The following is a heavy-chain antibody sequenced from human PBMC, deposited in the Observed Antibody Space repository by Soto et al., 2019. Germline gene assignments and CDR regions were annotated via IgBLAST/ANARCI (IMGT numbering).Heavy chain of an antibody. Sequence: SETLALTCTVSGGSISSGDYYWSWIRQPPGKGLEWIGYIYYSGSTYYNPSLKSRVTISVDTSKNQFSLKLSSVTAADTAVYYCARAPTGLGHYFDYWGQGTLVTVSS. CDR3: ARAPTGLGHYFDY. J-gene: IGHJ4*02. CDR2: IYYSGST. CDR1: GGSISSGDYY. D-gene: IGHD2-8*02. V-gene: IGHV4-30-4*01.